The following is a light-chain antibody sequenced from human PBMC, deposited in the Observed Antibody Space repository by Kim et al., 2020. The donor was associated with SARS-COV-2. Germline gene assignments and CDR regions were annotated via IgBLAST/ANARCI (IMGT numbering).Light chain of an antibody. CDR1: QSRSSY. J-gene: IGKJ4*01. CDR3: QQRSNWPLT. CDR2: DAS. V-gene: IGKV3-11*01. Sequence: LSPGERAAHSSRTSQSRSSYLAWYQQKPGQAPRLLIYDASNRATGIPARFSGSGSGTDFTLTISSLEPEDFAVYYCQQRSNWPLTLGGGTKVEIK.